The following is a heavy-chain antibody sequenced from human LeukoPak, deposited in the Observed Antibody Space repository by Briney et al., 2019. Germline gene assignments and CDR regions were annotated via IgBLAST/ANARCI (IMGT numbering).Heavy chain of an antibody. V-gene: IGHV3-30*02. J-gene: IGHJ6*03. CDR3: AKDGGLRLHYYYNYMDI. CDR1: GFTFNSYG. CDR2: IRYHGSYE. D-gene: IGHD5-12*01. Sequence: PGWSLRLSCAASGFTFNSYGMHWFRQAQGKGLEWVAFIRYHGSYEYYGVFVKGRFTISRDNCKTTVYLQMNSLTSEDTAVYYCAKDGGLRLHYYYNYMDIWGKGTTVTVSS.